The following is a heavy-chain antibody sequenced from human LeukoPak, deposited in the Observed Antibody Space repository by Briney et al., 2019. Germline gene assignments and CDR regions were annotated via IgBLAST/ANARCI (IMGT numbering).Heavy chain of an antibody. V-gene: IGHV1-18*01. J-gene: IGHJ5*02. Sequence: ASVKVSCKASGYTFTSYGISWVRQAPGQGLEWMGWISAYNGNTDYAQKLQGRVTMTTDTSTSTAYMELRSLTSDDTAVYYCARGLGYCSGGSCYSPWFDPWGQGTLVTVSS. CDR3: ARGLGYCSGGSCYSPWFDP. CDR2: ISAYNGNT. D-gene: IGHD2-15*01. CDR1: GYTFTSYG.